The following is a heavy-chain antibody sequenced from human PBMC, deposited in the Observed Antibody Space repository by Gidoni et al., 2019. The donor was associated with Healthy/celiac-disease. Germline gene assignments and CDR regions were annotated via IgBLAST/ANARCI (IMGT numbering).Heavy chain of an antibody. CDR1: GFTFSNAW. J-gene: IGHJ6*03. V-gene: IGHV3-15*01. CDR3: TTAWVGSGSYYYYYYYYMDV. Sequence: EVQLVESGGGLVKPGGSLRLSCAASGFTFSNAWMSWGRQAPGKGLGWVGRIKSKTDGGTTDYAAPVKGRFTISRDDSKNTLYLQMNSLKTEDTAVYYCTTAWVGSGSYYYYYYYYMDVWGKGTTVTVSS. CDR2: IKSKTDGGTT. D-gene: IGHD3-10*01.